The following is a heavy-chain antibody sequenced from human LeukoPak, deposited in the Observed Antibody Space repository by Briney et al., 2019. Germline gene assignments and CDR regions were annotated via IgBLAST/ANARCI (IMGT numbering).Heavy chain of an antibody. CDR2: IRSQDGTT. J-gene: IGHJ4*02. D-gene: IGHD2-15*01. V-gene: IGHV3-49*04. Sequence: TGGSLRLSCTASGFTFDDYSMNWVRQAPGEGLEWVGFIRSQDGTTEYAASVRGRFSISRDESKRIAYLQMNSLKTEDSAVYHCNRWHISGVSYSNVWGQGTLVTVSS. CDR1: GFTFDDYS. CDR3: NRWHISGVSYSNV.